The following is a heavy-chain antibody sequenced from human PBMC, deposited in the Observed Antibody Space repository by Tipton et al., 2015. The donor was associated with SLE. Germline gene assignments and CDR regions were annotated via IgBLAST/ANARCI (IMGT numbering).Heavy chain of an antibody. D-gene: IGHD6-19*01. CDR1: GGSINRSTYY. J-gene: IGHJ3*02. CDR3: ARRGWVDAFDI. CDR2: LYSSGRT. Sequence: TLSLTCNVSGGSINRSTYYWSWVRQSAGKGLEWIGRLYSSGRTNYNPSLKSRVTMSVDTSRKQFSLKLTSVTAADTAVYYCARRGWVDAFDIWGQGTMVIVSS. V-gene: IGHV4-61*02.